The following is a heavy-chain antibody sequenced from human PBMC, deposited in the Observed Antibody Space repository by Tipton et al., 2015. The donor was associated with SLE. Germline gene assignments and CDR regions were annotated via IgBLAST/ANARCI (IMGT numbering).Heavy chain of an antibody. J-gene: IGHJ4*02. CDR2: IYASGST. Sequence: TLSLTCTVSDGSISDYYWTWIRQPAGEGLEWIGRIYASGSTNYNPSLRSRAAMSVDTSKSHFSLKLTSVTAADTAVYYCASGYCSSTNCPFDYWGQGTLVTVSS. D-gene: IGHD2-2*01. CDR1: DGSISDYY. V-gene: IGHV4-4*07. CDR3: ASGYCSSTNCPFDY.